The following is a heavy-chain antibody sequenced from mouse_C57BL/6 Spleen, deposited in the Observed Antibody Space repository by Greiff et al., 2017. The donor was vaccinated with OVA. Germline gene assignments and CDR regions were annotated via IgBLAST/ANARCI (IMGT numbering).Heavy chain of an antibody. D-gene: IGHD1-1*01. CDR1: GYTFTSYW. J-gene: IGHJ1*03. V-gene: IGHV1-64*01. CDR3: ARDYGSSPHWYFDV. Sequence: VQLQQPGAELVKPGASVKLSCKASGYTFTSYWMHWVKQRPGQGLEWIGMIHPNSGSTNYNEKFKSKATLTVDKSSSTAYMQLSSLTSEDSAVYDCARDYGSSPHWYFDVWGTGTTVTVSS. CDR2: IHPNSGST.